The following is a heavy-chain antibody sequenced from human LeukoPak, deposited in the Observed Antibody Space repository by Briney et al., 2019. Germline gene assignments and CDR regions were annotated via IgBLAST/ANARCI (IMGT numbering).Heavy chain of an antibody. D-gene: IGHD3-3*01. CDR1: GGSISSYY. J-gene: IGHJ4*02. CDR3: ARVENDFWSGYLDY. V-gene: IGHV4-4*07. Sequence: SETLSLTCTVSGGSISSYYWSWIRQPAGKGLEWIGRIYTSGSTNYDPSLKSRVTMSVDTSKNQFSLKLSSVTAADTAVYYCARVENDFWSGYLDYWGQGTLVTVSS. CDR2: IYTSGST.